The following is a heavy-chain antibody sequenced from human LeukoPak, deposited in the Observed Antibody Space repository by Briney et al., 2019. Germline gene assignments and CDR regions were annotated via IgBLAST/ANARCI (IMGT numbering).Heavy chain of an antibody. CDR3: ARDAGWGRLDS. CDR1: GLTISDSW. D-gene: IGHD3-16*01. J-gene: IGHJ4*02. Sequence: GGSLRLSCAASGLTISDSWIHWVRQAPGKGLMWVSRLASDESIKIYADSVKGRFLISRDNAKNTLYLQMNSLRVEDTGFYYCARDAGWGRLDSWGQGALVTVSS. CDR2: LASDESIK. V-gene: IGHV3-74*01.